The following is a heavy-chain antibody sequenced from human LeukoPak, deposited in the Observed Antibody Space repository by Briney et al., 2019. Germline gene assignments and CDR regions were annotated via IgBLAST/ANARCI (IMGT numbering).Heavy chain of an antibody. Sequence: PGGSLTLSCAASGFTFSSYGMHWVRQAPGKGLEWVAVISYDGSNKYYADSVKGRFTISRDNSKNTLYLQMDSLRAEDTAVYYCAKDSHPLGVAAPSQLDYWGQGTLVTVSS. CDR2: ISYDGSNK. D-gene: IGHD2-15*01. J-gene: IGHJ4*02. CDR3: AKDSHPLGVAAPSQLDY. V-gene: IGHV3-30*18. CDR1: GFTFSSYG.